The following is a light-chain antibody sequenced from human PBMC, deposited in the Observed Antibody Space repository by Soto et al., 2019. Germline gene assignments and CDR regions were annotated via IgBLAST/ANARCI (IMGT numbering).Light chain of an antibody. V-gene: IGLV2-14*03. CDR2: DVS. CDR3: SSYTTSRTPHYV. CDR1: SSDVGGYNS. J-gene: IGLJ1*01. Sequence: QSVLTQPASVSGSPGQSITISCTGTSSDVGGYNSVSWYQHHPGKAPKLMIFDVSDRHSGVSSRFSGSKSGNTASLTISGLQAEYEADDYCSSYTTSRTPHYVFGTGKKLTVL.